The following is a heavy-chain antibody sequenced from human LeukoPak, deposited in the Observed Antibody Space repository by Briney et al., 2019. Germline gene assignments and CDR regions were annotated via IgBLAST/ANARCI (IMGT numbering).Heavy chain of an antibody. CDR3: AGYGSGDFGLDV. V-gene: IGHV4-30-4*01. J-gene: IGHJ6*02. CDR1: GGSISNLDSY. Sequence: KTSQTLSLTCTVSGGSISNLDSYWTWIRQPPGKGLEWIGYIYYSGSAYYNPSLNSRVTISVDTSKSQFSLNLSSVTAADTAVYYCAGYGSGDFGLDVWGQGTTVSVSS. CDR2: IYYSGSA. D-gene: IGHD1-26*01.